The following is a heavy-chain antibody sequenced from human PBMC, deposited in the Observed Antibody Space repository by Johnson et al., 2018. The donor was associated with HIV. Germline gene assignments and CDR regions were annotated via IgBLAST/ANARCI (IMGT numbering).Heavy chain of an antibody. CDR1: GFTFSDYY. J-gene: IGHJ3*02. CDR3: ARDLIKVSRLYAFGI. Sequence: VQVVESGGGLVKPGGSLRLSCVASGFTFSDYYMSWIRQAPGKGLEWVSYISSSGSTIYYADSVKGRFTISRDNGKNSLFLQLNSLRAEDTAVYYCARDLIKVSRLYAFGIWSQGTMVTVSS. V-gene: IGHV3-11*04. D-gene: IGHD3-10*01. CDR2: ISSSGSTI.